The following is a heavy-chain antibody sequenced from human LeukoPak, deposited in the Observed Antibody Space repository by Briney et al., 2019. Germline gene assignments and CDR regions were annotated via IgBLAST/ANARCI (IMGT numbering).Heavy chain of an antibody. V-gene: IGHV3-33*01. CDR2: IWYDGSNK. J-gene: IGHJ6*02. D-gene: IGHD6-19*01. Sequence: PGRSLRLSCAASGFTFSSYGMHWVRQAPGKGLEWVAVIWYDGSNKYYADSVKGRFTISRDNSKNTLYLQMNSLRAEDTAVYYCARDRTHSSGLVLGYYYYGMDVWGQGTTVTVSS. CDR1: GFTFSSYG. CDR3: ARDRTHSSGLVLGYYYYGMDV.